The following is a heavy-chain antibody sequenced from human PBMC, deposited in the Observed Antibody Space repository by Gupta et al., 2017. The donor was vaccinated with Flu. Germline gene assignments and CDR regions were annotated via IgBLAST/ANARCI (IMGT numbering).Heavy chain of an antibody. D-gene: IGHD1-26*01. CDR3: ARERARVGATTLDY. CDR1: GGSISSYY. Sequence: QVQLQESGPGLVKPSETLSLTCTVSGGSISSYYWSWIRQPAGKGLEWIGRIYTSGSTNYNPALKSRVTMSVDTSKNQFSLKLSSVTAADTAVYYCARERARVGATTLDYWGQGTLVTVSS. CDR2: IYTSGST. J-gene: IGHJ4*02. V-gene: IGHV4-4*07.